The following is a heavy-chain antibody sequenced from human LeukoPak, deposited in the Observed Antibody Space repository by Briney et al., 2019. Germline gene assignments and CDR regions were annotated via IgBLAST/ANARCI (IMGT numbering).Heavy chain of an antibody. J-gene: IGHJ3*02. CDR1: GGSFSGYY. V-gene: IGHV4-34*01. CDR3: ARGPKSSGWFGRSAFDI. CDR2: INHSGST. Sequence: SETLSLTCAVYGGSFSGYYWSWIRQPPGKGLEWIGEINHSGSTNYNPSLKSRVTISVDTSKNQFSLKLSSVTAADTAVYYCARGPKSSGWFGRSAFDIWGQGTMVTASS. D-gene: IGHD6-13*01.